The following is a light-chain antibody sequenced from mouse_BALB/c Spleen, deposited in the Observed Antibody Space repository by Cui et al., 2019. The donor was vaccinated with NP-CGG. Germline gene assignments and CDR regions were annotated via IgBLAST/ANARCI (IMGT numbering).Light chain of an antibody. J-gene: IGLJ1*01. Sequence: QAVVTQGSALTTSPGETVTLTCRSSTGAVTTSNYANWVQEKPDHLFTGLIGGTNNRVPGAPARFSGSLIGDKEALTITGAQTEDEAIYFCALWYSNHWVFGGGTKLTVL. CDR3: ALWYSNHWV. CDR2: GTN. V-gene: IGLV1*01. CDR1: TGAVTTSNY.